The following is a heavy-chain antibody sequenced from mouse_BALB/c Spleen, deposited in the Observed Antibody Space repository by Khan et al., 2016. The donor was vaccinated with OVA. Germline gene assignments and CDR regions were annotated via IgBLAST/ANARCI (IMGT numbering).Heavy chain of an antibody. CDR3: AREEALYYFDY. J-gene: IGHJ2*01. V-gene: IGHV1S132*01. Sequence: VQLQQSGAELVRPGASVKLSCKTSGYIFTSYWIHWVKQRSGQGLEWIARIYPGTDNTYYTEKVKDRATLTADKSSSTAYMQRSSLKSEDSAVYFCAREEALYYFDYWGQGTTLTVSS. CDR1: GYIFTSYW. CDR2: IYPGTDNT. D-gene: IGHD3-2*02.